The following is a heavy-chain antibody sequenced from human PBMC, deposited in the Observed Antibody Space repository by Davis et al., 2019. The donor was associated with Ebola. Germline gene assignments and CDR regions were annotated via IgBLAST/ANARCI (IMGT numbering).Heavy chain of an antibody. V-gene: IGHV4-34*01. J-gene: IGHJ4*02. CDR1: GGSFSDYY. CDR2: INPSGST. Sequence: GSLRLSCAVYGGSFSDYYWSWIRQPPEKGLDWIGEINPSGSTNYNPSLKSRVTISVDTPKNQFSLKLSSVTAADTAVYYCARHQYCSGIGGSCYLLDYWGQGTLVTVSS. CDR3: ARHQYCSGIGGSCYLLDY. D-gene: IGHD2-15*01.